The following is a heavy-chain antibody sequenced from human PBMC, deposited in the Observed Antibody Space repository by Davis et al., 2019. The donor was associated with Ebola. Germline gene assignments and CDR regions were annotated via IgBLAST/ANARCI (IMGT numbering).Heavy chain of an antibody. J-gene: IGHJ2*01. V-gene: IGHV3-23*01. CDR2: LSDSGCST. Sequence: PGGSLRLSCAASGFIFNNYPMTWVRQAPGKGLEWVSGLSDSGCSTYYADSVKGRFTISRDNSKNILYLQMNSLRAEDTAVYYCAKVGRTQKNDYGDYDYWYFDLWGRGTLVTVSS. CDR3: AKVGRTQKNDYGDYDYWYFDL. CDR1: GFIFNNYP. D-gene: IGHD4-17*01.